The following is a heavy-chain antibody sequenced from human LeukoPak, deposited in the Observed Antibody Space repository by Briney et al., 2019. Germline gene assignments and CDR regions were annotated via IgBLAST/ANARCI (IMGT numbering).Heavy chain of an antibody. Sequence: ASVKVSCKASGYTFTSYAMHWVRQAPGQRLEWMGWINAGNGNTKYSQKLQGRVTITRDTSASTAYMELSSLRSEDTAVYYCARDLSGYRYYYGMDVWGQGTTVTVSS. J-gene: IGHJ6*02. D-gene: IGHD3-3*01. CDR3: ARDLSGYRYYYGMDV. CDR1: GYTFTSYA. V-gene: IGHV1-3*01. CDR2: INAGNGNT.